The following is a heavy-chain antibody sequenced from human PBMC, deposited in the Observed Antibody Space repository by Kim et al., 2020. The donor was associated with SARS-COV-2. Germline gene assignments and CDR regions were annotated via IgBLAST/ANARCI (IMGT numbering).Heavy chain of an antibody. V-gene: IGHV3-13*01. CDR3: ARGSKPLYYDYGMDV. Sequence: SVKGRFTIAREKANNSLYLQMNGLRAGDTAVYYCARGSKPLYYDYGMDVWGQGTTVTVSS. J-gene: IGHJ6*02.